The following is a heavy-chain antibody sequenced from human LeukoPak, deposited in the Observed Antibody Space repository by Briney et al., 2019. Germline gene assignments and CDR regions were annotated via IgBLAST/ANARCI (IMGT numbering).Heavy chain of an antibody. V-gene: IGHV4-4*02. CDR3: ARGPHTGVNYYDSSGYYY. CDR2: VNLQGST. D-gene: IGHD3-22*01. Sequence: SSETLSLTCGVSGGSITSTNYWTWVRQPPGKGLEWIGEVNLQGSTNYNPSLKSRVTISVDTSKNQFSLKLSSVTAADAAVYYCARGPHTGVNYYDSSGYYYWGQGTLVTVSS. CDR1: GGSITSTNY. J-gene: IGHJ4*02.